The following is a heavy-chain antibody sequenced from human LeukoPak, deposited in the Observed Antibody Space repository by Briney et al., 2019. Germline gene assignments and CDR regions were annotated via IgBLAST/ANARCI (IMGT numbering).Heavy chain of an antibody. CDR1: GFSFNSYI. Sequence: PGGSLRLSCAASGFSFNSYIMHWVRQAPDKGLEWVALVWDDGNEQYYADPVKGRFTISRDNSKNTLYLQMNSLRVEDTAVYYCARDSKSGFSYGWGAFDIWGQGTMVAVSS. J-gene: IGHJ3*02. CDR2: VWDDGNEQ. V-gene: IGHV3-33*01. CDR3: ARDSKSGFSYGWGAFDI. D-gene: IGHD5-18*01.